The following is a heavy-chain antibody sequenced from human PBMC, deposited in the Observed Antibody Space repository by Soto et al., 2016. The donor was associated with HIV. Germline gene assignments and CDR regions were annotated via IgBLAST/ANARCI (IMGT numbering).Heavy chain of an antibody. D-gene: IGHD6-19*01. CDR2: LSWNSGNI. CDR1: GFSFEAYA. J-gene: IGHJ4*02. V-gene: IGHV3-9*01. Sequence: EVQLVESGGGLVEPGRSLRLSCAASGFSFEAYAMHWVRQAPGKGLEWVSGLSWNSGNIGYADSVKGRFTISRDNAKNSLYLQMNSLRPEDTAFYYCVKDNSGWYYFDYWGRERWSPSRQ. CDR3: VKDNSGWYYFDY.